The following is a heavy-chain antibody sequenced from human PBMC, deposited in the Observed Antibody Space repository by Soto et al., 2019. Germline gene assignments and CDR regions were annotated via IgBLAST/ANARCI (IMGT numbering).Heavy chain of an antibody. CDR3: ARWGDSNDGNYYGMDV. V-gene: IGHV5-51*01. CDR2: IYPGDSDT. CDR1: GYSFTSYW. Sequence: GESLKISCKGSGYSFTSYWIGWVRQMPGKGLEWMGIIYPGDSDTRYSPSLQGQVTISADKSISTAYLQWSSLKASDTAMYYCARWGDSNDGNYYGMDVWGQGTTVTVSS. D-gene: IGHD1-1*01. J-gene: IGHJ6*02.